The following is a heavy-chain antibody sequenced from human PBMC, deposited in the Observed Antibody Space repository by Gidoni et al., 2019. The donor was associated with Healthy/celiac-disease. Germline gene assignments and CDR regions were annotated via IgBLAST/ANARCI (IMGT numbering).Heavy chain of an antibody. D-gene: IGHD3-22*01. CDR3: ARDHYESSGYPAGWYYGMDV. Sequence: EVQLVESGGGLVKPGGSLRLSCAASGFTFRSYGMTWVRQAPGKGLEWVSSISSSSSYIYYADSVKGRFTISRDNAKNSLYLQMNSLRAEDTAVYYCARDHYESSGYPAGWYYGMDVWGLGTTVTVSS. CDR1: GFTFRSYG. V-gene: IGHV3-21*01. J-gene: IGHJ6*02. CDR2: ISSSSSYI.